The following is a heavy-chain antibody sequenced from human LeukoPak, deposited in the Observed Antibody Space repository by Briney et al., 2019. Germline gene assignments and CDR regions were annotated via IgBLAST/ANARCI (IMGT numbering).Heavy chain of an antibody. V-gene: IGHV3-23*01. Sequence: PGGSLRLSCAASGFTFSSYAMSWVRQAPGKGLEWVSAISGSGGSTYYADSVKGRFTISRDNSKNTLYLQMNSLRAEDTAVYYCAKGRAPTKGTTPIGYWGQGTLVTVSS. CDR1: GFTFSSYA. D-gene: IGHD4-17*01. CDR3: AKGRAPTKGTTPIGY. J-gene: IGHJ4*02. CDR2: ISGSGGST.